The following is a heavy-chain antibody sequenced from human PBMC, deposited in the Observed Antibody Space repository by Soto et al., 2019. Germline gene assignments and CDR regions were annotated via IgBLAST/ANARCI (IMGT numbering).Heavy chain of an antibody. CDR3: ASQAMVRGVIPRLDY. D-gene: IGHD3-10*01. CDR2: IYYSGST. V-gene: IGHV4-39*01. Sequence: TSETLSLSCTVSGGSISSSSYYWGWIRQPPGKGLEWIGSIYYSGSTYYNPSLKSRVTIPVDTSKNQFSLKLSSVTAADTAVYYCASQAMVRGVIPRLDYWGQGTLVTVSS. J-gene: IGHJ4*02. CDR1: GGSISSSSYY.